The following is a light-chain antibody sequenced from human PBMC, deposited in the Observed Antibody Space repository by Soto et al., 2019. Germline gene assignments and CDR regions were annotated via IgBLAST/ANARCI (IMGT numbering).Light chain of an antibody. Sequence: QSVLTQPRSVSGSPGQSVTISCTGTSSDVGGYNYVSWYQQHPGKAPKLMIYDVSKRPSGVPDRFSGSKSGNTASLTISGXQAEDEADYYCCSYAGSYTYVFGTGTK. CDR2: DVS. J-gene: IGLJ1*01. CDR1: SSDVGGYNY. V-gene: IGLV2-11*01. CDR3: CSYAGSYTYV.